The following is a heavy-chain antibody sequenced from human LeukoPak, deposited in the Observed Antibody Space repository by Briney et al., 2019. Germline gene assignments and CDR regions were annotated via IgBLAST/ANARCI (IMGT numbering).Heavy chain of an antibody. CDR1: GGSISSYY. CDR3: TRPYSSGWYGTFSI. V-gene: IGHV4-4*07. J-gene: IGHJ3*02. D-gene: IGHD6-19*01. Sequence: SETLSLTCTVSGGSISSYYWSWIRQPAGKGLEWIGRIYTSGSTNYNPSLKSRVTISVDTSKNQFSLKLSSVTAADTAVYYCTRPYSSGWYGTFSIWGQGTMVTVSS. CDR2: IYTSGST.